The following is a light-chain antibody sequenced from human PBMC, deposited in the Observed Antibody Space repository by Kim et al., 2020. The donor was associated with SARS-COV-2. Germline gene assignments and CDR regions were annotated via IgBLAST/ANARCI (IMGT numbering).Light chain of an antibody. V-gene: IGKV1-5*03. J-gene: IGKJ2*01. Sequence: DIQMTQSPSTLSASVGDRVTITCRASQSLNSWVAWYQQKPGKAPDLLIYSTSTLQSGVPSRFSGSRSVTEFTLTISSLQPHDFATYYCQQYYTYPYTFGQGTKVDIK. CDR2: STS. CDR1: QSLNSW. CDR3: QQYYTYPYT.